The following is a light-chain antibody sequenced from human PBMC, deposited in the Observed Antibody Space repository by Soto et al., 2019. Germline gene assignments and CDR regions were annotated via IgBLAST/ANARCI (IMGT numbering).Light chain of an antibody. J-gene: IGLJ1*01. V-gene: IGLV2-14*01. CDR3: RSYLSSSPRV. CDR1: TSDVGGYNY. CDR2: DVN. Sequence: QSVLTQPASVSGSPGQAITISCTGTTSDVGGYNYFSCYQQNPRKAPKLMIYDVNNRPSGVSYRFSGSKSGNTASLSISGLQAEDEAGYYCRSYLSSSPRVFGTRSNVIVL.